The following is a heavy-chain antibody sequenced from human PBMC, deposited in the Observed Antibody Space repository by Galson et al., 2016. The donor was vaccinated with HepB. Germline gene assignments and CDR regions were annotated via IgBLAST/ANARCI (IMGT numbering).Heavy chain of an antibody. CDR1: GFSFSSYA. Sequence: SLRLSCAASGFSFSSYAMTWVRQTPGKGLEWVVSISGSSDSTTYADSVKGRFTISRDNSKNTLYLQMNSLTAEDTAIHYCAKKWVVEGVTDYFDAWGQGTLVTVSS. V-gene: IGHV3-23*01. CDR2: ISGSSDST. CDR3: AKKWVVEGVTDYFDA. D-gene: IGHD2-15*01. J-gene: IGHJ5*02.